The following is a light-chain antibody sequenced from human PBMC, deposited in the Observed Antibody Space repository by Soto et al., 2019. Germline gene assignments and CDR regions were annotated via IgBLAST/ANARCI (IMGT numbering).Light chain of an antibody. V-gene: IGLV1-40*01. CDR1: SYNIGAGYD. CDR2: GNS. Sequence: QSVLTQPPSVSGAPGQRVTISCTGSSYNIGAGYDVHWYQQLPGTAPKLLIYGNSNRRSGVPDRFSGSKSGTSASLAITGLQAEDEADYYCQSYDSSYHVVFGGGTKLTVL. J-gene: IGLJ2*01. CDR3: QSYDSSYHVV.